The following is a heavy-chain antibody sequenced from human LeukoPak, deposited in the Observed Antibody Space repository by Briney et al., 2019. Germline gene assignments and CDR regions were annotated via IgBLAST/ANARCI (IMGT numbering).Heavy chain of an antibody. Sequence: ASVKVSCKASGYTFTGDYMHWVRQAPGQGLEWMGRSNPNSVGTNYAQKFQGRGTMTRDTYISTAYMELRRLRSDDTPVYYCARREKLGTRTWGQGNLVNVSS. CDR3: ARREKLGTRT. D-gene: IGHD7-27*01. CDR2: SNPNSVGT. CDR1: GYTFTGDY. V-gene: IGHV1-2*06. J-gene: IGHJ5*02.